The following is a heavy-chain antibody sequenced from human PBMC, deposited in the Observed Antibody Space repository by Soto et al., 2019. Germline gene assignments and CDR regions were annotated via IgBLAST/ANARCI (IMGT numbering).Heavy chain of an antibody. D-gene: IGHD6-19*01. CDR1: GGSISSGGYY. V-gene: IGHV4-31*03. CDR3: ARLSSSGWPIEY. CDR2: TYYSGNT. J-gene: IGHJ4*02. Sequence: QVQLQESGPGLIEPSQTLTLTCTVSGGSISSGGYYWNWIRQHPGKGLEWIGYTYYSGNTYYNPSLNSRVTISADTPKSQFSLKLSSVTAADTAVYYCARLSSSGWPIEYWGQGTLVTVSS.